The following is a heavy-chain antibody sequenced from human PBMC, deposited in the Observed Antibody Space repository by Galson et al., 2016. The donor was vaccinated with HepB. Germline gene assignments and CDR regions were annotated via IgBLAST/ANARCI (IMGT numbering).Heavy chain of an antibody. V-gene: IGHV3-23*01. Sequence: SLRLSCAASGFTFSNYAMTWVRRAPGKGLEWVSGIYGTGDTFYGDSVKGRFTVSRDNSKNTLYLQMHSLGADDTAVYYCARTLTGGDCPDAWGQGTLVTVSS. J-gene: IGHJ5*02. CDR3: ARTLTGGDCPDA. CDR1: GFTFSNYA. D-gene: IGHD2-21*02. CDR2: IYGTGDT.